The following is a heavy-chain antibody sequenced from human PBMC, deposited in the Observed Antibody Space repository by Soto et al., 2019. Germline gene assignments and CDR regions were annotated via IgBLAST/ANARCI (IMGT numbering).Heavy chain of an antibody. CDR2: ISYDGSNK. J-gene: IGHJ6*02. V-gene: IGHV3-30-3*01. Sequence: GGSLRLSCAASGFTFSSYAMHWVRQAPGKGLEWVAVISYDGSNKYYADSVKGRFTISRDNSKNTLYLQMNSLRAEDTAVYYCARDYYRFNSGYGFSMDVWGQGTTVTAP. D-gene: IGHD5-12*01. CDR3: ARDYYRFNSGYGFSMDV. CDR1: GFTFSSYA.